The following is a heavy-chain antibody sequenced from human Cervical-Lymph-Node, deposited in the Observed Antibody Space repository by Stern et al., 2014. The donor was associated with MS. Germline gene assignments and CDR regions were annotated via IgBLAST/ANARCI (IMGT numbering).Heavy chain of an antibody. D-gene: IGHD1-26*01. V-gene: IGHV1-69*06. Sequence: VQLVESGAEVKKPGSSVKVSCKASGDPFSSDAINWVRQVPGQGLEWMGRITPVFGTTNYAQKFQGRVTITADKSTNTAYMELMTLRSEDTAVYYCARGGGLVGYFDYWGQGTLVSVSS. J-gene: IGHJ4*02. CDR1: GDPFSSDA. CDR2: ITPVFGTT. CDR3: ARGGGLVGYFDY.